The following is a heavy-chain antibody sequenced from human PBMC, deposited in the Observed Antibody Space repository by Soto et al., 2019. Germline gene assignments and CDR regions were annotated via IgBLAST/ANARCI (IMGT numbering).Heavy chain of an antibody. V-gene: IGHV1-3*01. CDR3: ARDRSRITIFGVDRPDAFDI. CDR1: GYTFTSYA. D-gene: IGHD3-3*01. Sequence: KVSCKASGYTFTSYAMHWVRQAPGQRLEWMGWINAGNGNTKYSQKFQGRVTITRDTSASTAYMELSSLRSEDTAVYYCARDRSRITIFGVDRPDAFDIWGQGTMVTVSS. CDR2: INAGNGNT. J-gene: IGHJ3*02.